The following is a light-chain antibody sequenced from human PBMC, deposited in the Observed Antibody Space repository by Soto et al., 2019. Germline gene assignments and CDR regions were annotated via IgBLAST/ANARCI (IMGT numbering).Light chain of an antibody. V-gene: IGKV3-15*01. CDR3: QQYNNCLQT. CDR1: QSVSSN. CDR2: GAS. Sequence: EIVMTQSPATLSVSPGERATLSCRASQSVSSNLAWYQQKPGQAPRLLIYGASTRATGIPARFSGSGSGTEFTLTISSLQSEDFAVYYCQQYNNCLQTFGQGSKVDIK. J-gene: IGKJ1*01.